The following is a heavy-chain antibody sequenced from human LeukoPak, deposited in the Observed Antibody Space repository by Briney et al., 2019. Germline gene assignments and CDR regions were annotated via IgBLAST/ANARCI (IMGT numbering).Heavy chain of an antibody. CDR3: AKDRTTVTTGAYYYGMDV. J-gene: IGHJ6*02. CDR2: ISYDGSNK. V-gene: IGHV3-30*18. D-gene: IGHD4-17*01. Sequence: GGSLRLSCAASGFTFSSYGMHWVRQAPGKGLEWVVVISYDGSNKYYADSVKGRFTISRDNSKNTLYLQMNSLRAEDTAVYYCAKDRTTVTTGAYYYGMDVWGQGTTVTVSS. CDR1: GFTFSSYG.